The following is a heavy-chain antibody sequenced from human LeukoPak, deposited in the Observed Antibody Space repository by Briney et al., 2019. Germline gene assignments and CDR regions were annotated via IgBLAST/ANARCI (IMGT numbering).Heavy chain of an antibody. Sequence: GGSLRLSCAASGFTFSSYTMKWVRQAPGKGLEWVSYISSSSNTIYYADSVKGRFTISRDNAKNSLYLQMNSLRADDTAVYYCARVSGSSSGGWVYYYYMDVWGKGTTVTVSS. D-gene: IGHD6-6*01. V-gene: IGHV3-48*01. CDR3: ARVSGSSSGGWVYYYYMDV. CDR1: GFTFSSYT. J-gene: IGHJ6*03. CDR2: ISSSSNTI.